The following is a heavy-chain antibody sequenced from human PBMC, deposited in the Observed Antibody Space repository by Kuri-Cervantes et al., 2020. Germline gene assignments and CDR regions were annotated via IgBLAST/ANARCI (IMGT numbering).Heavy chain of an antibody. CDR2: IDCEDDK. Sequence: CPTLVRPTPTLTLTSTFSGFSLRTSGMCVSWIRQPPGKDLKRLARIDCEDDKYYSTSLKTRLTISKDTTKNQVVPTMTNMEPVDTATYYCEHSGYSSGGYENPFDYWGQGTLVTVSS. V-gene: IGHV2-70*12. CDR3: EHSGYSSGGYENPFDY. J-gene: IGHJ4*02. D-gene: IGHD6-25*01. CDR1: GFSLRTSGMC.